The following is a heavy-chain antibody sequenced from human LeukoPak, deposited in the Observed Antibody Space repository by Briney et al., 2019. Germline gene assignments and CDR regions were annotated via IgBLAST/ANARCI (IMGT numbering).Heavy chain of an antibody. CDR3: ASLNIVGATPQPFDY. CDR1: GFTFSSYA. J-gene: IGHJ4*02. D-gene: IGHD1-26*01. Sequence: GGSLRLSCAASGFTFSSYAMHWVRQAPGKGLEWVAVISYDGSNKYYADSVKGRFTISRDNSKNTLYLQMNSLRAEDTAVYYCASLNIVGATPQPFDYWGQGTLVTVSS. CDR2: ISYDGSNK. V-gene: IGHV3-30-3*01.